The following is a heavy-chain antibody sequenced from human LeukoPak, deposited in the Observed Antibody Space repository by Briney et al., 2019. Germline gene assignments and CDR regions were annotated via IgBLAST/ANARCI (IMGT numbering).Heavy chain of an antibody. Sequence: SSETLSLTCTVSGGSISSYYWSWIRQPPGKGLEWIGYIYYSGTTNYNPSLKSRVTISIDTSKSQFSMKLNSVTAADTAVYYCAGSRNWLPFDHWGQGTLVTVSS. J-gene: IGHJ4*02. D-gene: IGHD6-13*01. CDR3: AGSRNWLPFDH. V-gene: IGHV4-59*01. CDR1: GGSISSYY. CDR2: IYYSGTT.